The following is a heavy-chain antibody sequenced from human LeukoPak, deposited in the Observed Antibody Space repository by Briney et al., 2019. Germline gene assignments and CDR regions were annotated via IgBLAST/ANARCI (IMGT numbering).Heavy chain of an antibody. D-gene: IGHD2-15*01. CDR2: ISTSHRDI. V-gene: IGHV3-21*01. CDR3: ARTQGGYCSGASCEGMDV. CDR1: GFTFSTYS. J-gene: IGHJ6*02. Sequence: GGSLRLSCAAPGFTFSTYSMDWVRQAPGKGLEWVASISTSHRDIYYADSVKGRFTICRDSARNSMYLKMSSMRAEDTAVYCCARTQGGYCSGASCEGMDVWGQGKTVTVSS.